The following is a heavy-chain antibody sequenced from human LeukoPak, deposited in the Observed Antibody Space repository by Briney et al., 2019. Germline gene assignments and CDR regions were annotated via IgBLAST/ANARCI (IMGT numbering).Heavy chain of an antibody. D-gene: IGHD2-15*01. CDR3: ARDTELVAALDY. CDR1: GFTFSSYS. Sequence: GGSLRLSCAASGFTFSSYSMNWVRQAPGKGLEWVSSISSSSSYIYYADSVKGRFTISRDNAKNSLYLQMNSLRAEDTAVYYCARDTELVAALDYWGQGTLVTVSS. J-gene: IGHJ4*02. CDR2: ISSSSSYI. V-gene: IGHV3-21*01.